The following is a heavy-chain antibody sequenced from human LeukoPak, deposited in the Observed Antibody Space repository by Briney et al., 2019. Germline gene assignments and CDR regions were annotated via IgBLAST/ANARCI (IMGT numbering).Heavy chain of an antibody. CDR1: GFTFSTYT. CDR2: ISSSSSYM. D-gene: IGHD3-9*01. J-gene: IGHJ4*02. Sequence: GGSLRLSCAASGFTFSTYTMNWVRQAPGKGLEWVSSISSSSSYMYYVDSVKGRFTISRDNSKNSLSLQMNSLRAEDTAVYYCARGADYHILTGPYDYWGQGTLVTVSS. V-gene: IGHV3-21*01. CDR3: ARGADYHILTGPYDY.